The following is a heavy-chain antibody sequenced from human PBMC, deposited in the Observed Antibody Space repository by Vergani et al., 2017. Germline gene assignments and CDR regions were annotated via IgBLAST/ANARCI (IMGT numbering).Heavy chain of an antibody. CDR1: GGSFSGYY. V-gene: IGHV4-34*01. CDR3: ARGERRYYGSGSYMSPRTPRPNFAY. Sequence: QVQLQQWGAGLLKPSETLSLTCAVYGGSFSGYYWSWIRQPPGKGLEWIGVSNHSGSTNYNPSLKSRVTRSVDTSKNQFSLKLSSVTAADTAVYYCARGERRYYGSGSYMSPRTPRPNFAYWGQGTLVTVSS. J-gene: IGHJ4*02. D-gene: IGHD3-10*01. CDR2: SNHSGST.